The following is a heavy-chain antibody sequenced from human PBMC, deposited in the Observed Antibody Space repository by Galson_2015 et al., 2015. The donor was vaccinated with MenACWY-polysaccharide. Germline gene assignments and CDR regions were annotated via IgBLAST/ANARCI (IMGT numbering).Heavy chain of an antibody. CDR2: IKKDGSEK. CDR3: ARGHYGMDV. CDR1: GFTFKNYW. J-gene: IGHJ6*02. V-gene: IGHV3-7*01. Sequence: SLRLSCAVSGFTFKNYWMSWVRQAPGKGLEWVANIKKDGSEKYCVDSVKGRFTISRDNARNSLYLQMNGLRAEDTAVYYCARGHYGMDVLGQGTTVTVS.